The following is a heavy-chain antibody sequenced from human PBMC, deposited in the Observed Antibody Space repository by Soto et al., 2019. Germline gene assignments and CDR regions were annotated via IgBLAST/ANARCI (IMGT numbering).Heavy chain of an antibody. J-gene: IGHJ2*01. Sequence: QVQIQQWGAGPLRPLETLSLTCGVSAGSFSGYYWAWIRQPPGKGLEWIGEINDRGSINYNPSLKSRVSISPDTSKHHYSRNLRSVTAADTALHYCARESHDILTGPPWVWYFDLWGRGTLVTVSS. D-gene: IGHD3-9*01. CDR2: INDRGSI. CDR3: ARESHDILTGPPWVWYFDL. CDR1: AGSFSGYY. V-gene: IGHV4-34*02.